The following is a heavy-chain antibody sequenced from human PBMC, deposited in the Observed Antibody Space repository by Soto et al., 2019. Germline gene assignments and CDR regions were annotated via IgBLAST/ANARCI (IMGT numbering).Heavy chain of an antibody. CDR3: ARVASSGYYDFDY. CDR1: GGSISSGGYY. Sequence: PSETLSLTCTVSGGSISSGGYYWSWIRQHPGKGLEWIGYIYYSGSTYYNPSLESRVTISVDTSKNQFSLKLTSVTAADTAVYSCARVASSGYYDFDYWGQGTLVTVSS. J-gene: IGHJ4*02. CDR2: IYYSGST. V-gene: IGHV4-31*03. D-gene: IGHD3-22*01.